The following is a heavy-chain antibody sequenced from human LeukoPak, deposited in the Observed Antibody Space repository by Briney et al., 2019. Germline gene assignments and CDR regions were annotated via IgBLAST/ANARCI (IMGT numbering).Heavy chain of an antibody. CDR1: GGSISRSRDY. D-gene: IGHD2-2*01. V-gene: IGHV4-39*01. J-gene: IGHJ6*03. Sequence: PSETLSLTCTVSGGSISRSRDYWGWIRQPPGKGLEWIGSIYYSGSTHYNPSLKSRVTISVDTSKNQFSLNLSSVTAADTAIYYCARHGCTSTSCRLYYYYYYYMDVWGKGTTVTISS. CDR3: ARHGCTSTSCRLYYYYYYYMDV. CDR2: IYYSGST.